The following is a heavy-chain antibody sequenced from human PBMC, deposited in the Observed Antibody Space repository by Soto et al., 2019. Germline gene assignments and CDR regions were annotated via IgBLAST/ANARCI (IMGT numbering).Heavy chain of an antibody. CDR3: ARDPPETPSDY. CDR2: ISAKNADT. J-gene: IGHJ4*02. CDR1: GYTFTDYG. V-gene: IGHV1-18*01. Sequence: QVQLVQSGADVKKPGASVRVSCKASGYTFTDYGITWVRQAPGQGLEWMGWISAKNADTSLAQKFRGRVTLTTHTSTGTAYMDLRSLTPDDTAVYYCARDPPETPSDYWGQGTLVTVSS.